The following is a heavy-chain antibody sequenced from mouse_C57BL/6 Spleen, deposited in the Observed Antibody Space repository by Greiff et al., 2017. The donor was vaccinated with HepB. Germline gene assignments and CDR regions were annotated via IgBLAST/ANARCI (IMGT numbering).Heavy chain of an antibody. V-gene: IGHV14-2*01. CDR2: IDPEDGET. Sequence: EVQLQQSGAELVKPGASVKLSCTASGFNIKDYYMHWVKQRTEQGLEWIGRIDPEDGETKYAPKFQGKATITADPSSNTAYLQPSSRTFEDTAVYYCARLDDCDDYYAMDYWGQGTSVTVSS. CDR1: GFNIKDYY. CDR3: ARLDDCDDYYAMDY. J-gene: IGHJ4*01. D-gene: IGHD2-4*01.